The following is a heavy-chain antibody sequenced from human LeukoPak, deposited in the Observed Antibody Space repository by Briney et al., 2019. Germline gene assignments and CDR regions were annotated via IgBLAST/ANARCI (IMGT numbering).Heavy chain of an antibody. D-gene: IGHD2-21*02. CDR2: ISGSGGST. Sequence: QPGGSLRLSCAASGFTFSSYAMSWARQAPGRGLEGVSAISGSGGSTYYADSVKGRFTISRDNSKNTLYLQMNSLRAEDTAVYYCAGTVTAITDYWGQGTLVTVSS. J-gene: IGHJ4*02. V-gene: IGHV3-23*01. CDR3: AGTVTAITDY. CDR1: GFTFSSYA.